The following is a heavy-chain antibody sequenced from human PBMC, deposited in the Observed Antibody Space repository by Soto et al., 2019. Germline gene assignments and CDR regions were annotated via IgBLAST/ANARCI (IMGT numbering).Heavy chain of an antibody. V-gene: IGHV4-34*01. CDR1: GGSFSGYY. D-gene: IGHD2-15*01. Sequence: PSETLSLTCAVYGGSFSGYYWSWIRQPPGKGLEWIGEINHSGSTNYNPSLKSRVTISVDTSKNQFSLKLSSVTAADTAVYYCARERRYCSGGSCLGYYYYYGMDVWGQGTTVTVSS. CDR3: ARERRYCSGGSCLGYYYYYGMDV. CDR2: INHSGST. J-gene: IGHJ6*02.